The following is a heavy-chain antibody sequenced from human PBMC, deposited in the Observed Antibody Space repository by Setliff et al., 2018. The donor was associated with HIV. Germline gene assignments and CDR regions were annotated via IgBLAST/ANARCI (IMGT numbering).Heavy chain of an antibody. D-gene: IGHD6-13*01. V-gene: IGHV3-30*03. J-gene: IGHJ6*02. CDR2: ISFDGSDK. CDR1: GFTFSSYS. Sequence: PGGSLRLSCAASGFTFSSYSMSWVRQAPGKGLEWVAVISFDGSDKYYADSVKGRFTLSRDNSKNTLFLQMNSLRPEDTAVYYCARDCRVGWVFTYGMDVWGQGTLVTVSS. CDR3: ARDCRVGWVFTYGMDV.